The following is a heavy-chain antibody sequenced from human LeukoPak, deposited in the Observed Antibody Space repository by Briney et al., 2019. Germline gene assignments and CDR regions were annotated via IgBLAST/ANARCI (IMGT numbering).Heavy chain of an antibody. D-gene: IGHD1-26*01. V-gene: IGHV2-5*01. CDR3: AHPIKGAFDP. J-gene: IGHJ5*02. CDR2: IYWYDDK. CDR1: GFSPSTRGVG. Sequence: SGPTLLQPTQTLTLTCTFSGFSPSTRGVGVGWIRQPPGKALEWLALIYWYDDKRYTPSLKSSLTITKDTPKNQVVLTMTNMDPVDTATYYCAHPIKGAFDPWGQGTLVTVSS.